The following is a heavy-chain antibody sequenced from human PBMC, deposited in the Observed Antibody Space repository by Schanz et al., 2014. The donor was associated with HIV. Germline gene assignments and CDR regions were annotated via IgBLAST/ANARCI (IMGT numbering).Heavy chain of an antibody. D-gene: IGHD3-22*01. CDR3: AKDRNQYDSRYIGKGNYYYYYGMDV. CDR2: TSYDGTKK. J-gene: IGHJ6*02. Sequence: QVQLVESGGGMVQPGRSLRLSCVASGFNFNSYGMHWVRQAPGKGLEWVAVTSYDGTKKHYADSVKGRFTISRDNSKNSLSLLIKSLRAEDAAVYYCAKDRNQYDSRYIGKGNYYYYYGMDVWGQGTTVTVSS. V-gene: IGHV3-30*18. CDR1: GFNFNSYG.